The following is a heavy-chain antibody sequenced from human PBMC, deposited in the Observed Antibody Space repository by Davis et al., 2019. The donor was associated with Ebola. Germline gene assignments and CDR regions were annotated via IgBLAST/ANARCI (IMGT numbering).Heavy chain of an antibody. V-gene: IGHV4-61*01. Sequence: PSETLSLTCTVSGGSVSSGSYYWSWIRQPPGKGLEWIGYIYYSGSTNYNPSLKSRVTISVDTSKNQFSLKLSSVTAADTAVYYCAREGSSTSHWFDPWGQGTLVTVSS. CDR3: AREGSSTSHWFDP. CDR1: GGSVSSGSYY. CDR2: IYYSGST. D-gene: IGHD2-2*01. J-gene: IGHJ5*02.